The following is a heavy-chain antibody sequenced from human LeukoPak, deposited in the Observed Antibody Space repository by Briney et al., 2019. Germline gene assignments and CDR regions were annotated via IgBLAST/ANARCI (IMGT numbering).Heavy chain of an antibody. CDR3: ARDLYSTAYSPFDF. J-gene: IGHJ4*02. D-gene: IGHD6-13*01. V-gene: IGHV4-39*07. Sequence: SETLSLTCTVSDGSVSSSSYYWGWIRRPPGKGLEWIGKIYYSGRSYYNPSLKSRVTISLDTSKNQFSLKLSSVTAADTAVYYCARDLYSTAYSPFDFWGQGTLVTVSS. CDR2: IYYSGRS. CDR1: DGSVSSSSYY.